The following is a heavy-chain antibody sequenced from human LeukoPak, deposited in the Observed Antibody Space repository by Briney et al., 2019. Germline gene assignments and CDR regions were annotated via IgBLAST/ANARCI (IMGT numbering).Heavy chain of an antibody. CDR3: ASHLRYCSGGSCYAHFQH. CDR2: IYYSGST. J-gene: IGHJ1*01. Sequence: SETVSLTCTVSGGSISSYYWSWIRQPPGKGLEWIGYIYYSGSTNYNPSLKSRVTISVDTSKNQFSLKLSSVTAADTAVYYCASHLRYCSGGSCYAHFQHWGQGTLVTVSS. V-gene: IGHV4-59*01. D-gene: IGHD2-15*01. CDR1: GGSISSYY.